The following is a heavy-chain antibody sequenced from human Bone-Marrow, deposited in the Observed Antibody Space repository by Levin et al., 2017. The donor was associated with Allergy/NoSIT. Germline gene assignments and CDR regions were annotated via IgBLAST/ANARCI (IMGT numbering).Heavy chain of an antibody. V-gene: IGHV4-61*08. D-gene: IGHD6-13*01. CDR3: ARVSAAGGTRLFDY. CDR1: GGSVPSGDYY. J-gene: IGHJ4*02. CDR2: IHSSGST. Sequence: SQTLSLPCSVSGGSVPSGDYYWSWIRKPPGKGLEWIGFIHSSGSTNYIPSLKSRVTMSHDTSKNQLSLSLTSVTAADTAIYYCARVSAAGGTRLFDYWGQGTLVTVSS.